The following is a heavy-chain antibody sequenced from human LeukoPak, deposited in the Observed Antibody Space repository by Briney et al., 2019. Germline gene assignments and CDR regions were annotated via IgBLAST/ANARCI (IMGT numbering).Heavy chain of an antibody. J-gene: IGHJ4*02. CDR1: GGSISSSSYF. V-gene: IGHV4-39*01. D-gene: IGHD2/OR15-2a*01. CDR2: IYYSGST. CDR3: ARHNPFRPFPDY. Sequence: SETLSLTCTVSGGSISSSSYFWGWIRQPPGKGLEWIGTIYYSGSTYYNPSLKSRVTFSLDTSNNQFSLKLSSVTAADTAVYFCARHNPFRPFPDYWGQGTLVTVSS.